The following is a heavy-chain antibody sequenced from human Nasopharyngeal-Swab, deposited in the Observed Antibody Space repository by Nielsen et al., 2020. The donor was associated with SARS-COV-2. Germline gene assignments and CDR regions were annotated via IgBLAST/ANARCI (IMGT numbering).Heavy chain of an antibody. V-gene: IGHV5-51*01. CDR2: VYPGNSEI. Sequence: GGSLRLSCMASGYSFVNHWIGWVRQKPVKGLEWMGMVYPGNSEIAYSPSFQGQITISADKSINTAYLQWNSLRASDTAMYFCARRAARDGYNYEVDPWGQGTLVTVSS. D-gene: IGHD5-24*01. CDR1: GYSFVNHW. CDR3: ARRAARDGYNYEVDP. J-gene: IGHJ5*02.